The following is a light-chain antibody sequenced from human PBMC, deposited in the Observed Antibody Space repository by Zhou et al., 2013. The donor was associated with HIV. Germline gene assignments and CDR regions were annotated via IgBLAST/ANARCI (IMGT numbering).Light chain of an antibody. Sequence: DIQMTQSPSSVSASVGDRITITCRASQSISSYLNWYQQKPGKAPKLLIYAASSLQSGVPSRFSGSGSGTDFTLTISNLQPEDIASYYCQQYKIYPLTFGGGTKVEIK. V-gene: IGKV1-39*01. CDR2: AAS. CDR3: QQYKIYPLT. CDR1: QSISSY. J-gene: IGKJ4*01.